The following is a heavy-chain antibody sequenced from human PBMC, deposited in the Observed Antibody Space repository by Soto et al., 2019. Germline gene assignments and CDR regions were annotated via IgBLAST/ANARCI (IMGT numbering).Heavy chain of an antibody. V-gene: IGHV1-69*13. D-gene: IGHD2-21*02. CDR1: GATLDTFINFG. J-gene: IGHJ4*01. Sequence: SVKVSCKASGATLDTFINFGVTWVRRAPGQGLEWMGGIIPVFGTAHYAQKFQGRLTISADESTRTAYMELSSLRSEDTAVYYCARSIVVVTAADYWG. CDR3: ARSIVVVTAADY. CDR2: IIPVFGTA.